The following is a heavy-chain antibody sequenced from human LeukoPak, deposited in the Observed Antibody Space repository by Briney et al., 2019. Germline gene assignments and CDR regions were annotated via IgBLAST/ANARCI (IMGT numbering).Heavy chain of an antibody. J-gene: IGHJ5*02. CDR1: GVSISSYY. D-gene: IGHD6-13*01. Sequence: PSETLSLTCTVSGVSISSYYWSWIRQPPGKGLEWIGYIYYSGRTNYGSTNYNPSLKSRVTISVDTSKNQFSLKLSSVTAADTAVYYCARETAGSSWYFGGPRPAENWFDPWGQGTPVTVSS. V-gene: IGHV4-59*01. CDR2: IYYSGRTNYGST. CDR3: ARETAGSSWYFGGPRPAENWFDP.